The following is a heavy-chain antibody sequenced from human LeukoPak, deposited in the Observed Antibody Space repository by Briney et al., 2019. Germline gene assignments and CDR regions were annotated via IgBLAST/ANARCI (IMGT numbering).Heavy chain of an antibody. D-gene: IGHD1-7*01. CDR2: VSYDDSRK. V-gene: IGHV3-33*08. CDR3: ARFLAGHKRYNWNYEGWFY. J-gene: IGHJ4*02. Sequence: GGSLRLSCAASGFTFRSYGMHWVRRAPGKGLEWVAVVSYDDSRKYYADSVKGRFTISRDNAKNSLYLQMNSLRAEDTAVYYCARFLAGHKRYNWNYEGWFYWGQGTLVTVSS. CDR1: GFTFRSYG.